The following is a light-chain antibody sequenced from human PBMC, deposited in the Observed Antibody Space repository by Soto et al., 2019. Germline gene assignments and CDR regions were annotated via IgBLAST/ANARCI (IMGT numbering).Light chain of an antibody. V-gene: IGKV3-20*01. J-gene: IGKJ2*01. CDR1: QSVGSY. CDR3: QQYGNSPYT. Sequence: EIVLTQSPDTLSLSPGERATLSCRASQSVGSYLAWYQQKPGQTPRVLMYGASRRASCIPDRFSGSGSGTACTLTISRMEPEDFAMYYCQQYGNSPYTFGQGTKLESK. CDR2: GAS.